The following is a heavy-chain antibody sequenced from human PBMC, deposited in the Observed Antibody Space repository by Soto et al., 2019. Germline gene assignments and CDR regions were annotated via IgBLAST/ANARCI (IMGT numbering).Heavy chain of an antibody. J-gene: IGHJ6*03. CDR2: ISAYNGNT. CDR1: GYSFTNYG. V-gene: IGHV1-18*01. D-gene: IGHD6-19*01. CDR3: ARDRGVAPPVAGNTHYYYYVDV. Sequence: QDQLVQSGVEVKKPGASVKVSCKASGYSFTNYGITWVRQAPGLGFEWMGWISAYNGNTNYAQKFQGRVIMTTDASTSTAYLELRSLRSDDTAVYYCARDRGVAPPVAGNTHYYYYVDVWGKGTTVTVSS.